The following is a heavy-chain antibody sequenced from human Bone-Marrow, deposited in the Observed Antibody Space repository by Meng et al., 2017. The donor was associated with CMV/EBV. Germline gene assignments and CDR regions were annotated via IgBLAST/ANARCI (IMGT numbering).Heavy chain of an antibody. Sequence: ASVKVSCKASGYTFTSYYMHWVRQAPGQGLEWMGIINPSGGSTSYAQKFQGRVTKTRDTSTSTVYMELSSLRSEDTAVYYCARDPPAYYYGMDVWGPGPTVTGSS. J-gene: IGHJ6*01. V-gene: IGHV1-46*01. CDR1: GYTFTSYY. CDR3: ARDPPAYYYGMDV. CDR2: INPSGGST.